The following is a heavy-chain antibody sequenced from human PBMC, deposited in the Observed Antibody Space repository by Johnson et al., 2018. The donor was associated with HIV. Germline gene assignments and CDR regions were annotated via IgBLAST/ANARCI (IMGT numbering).Heavy chain of an antibody. CDR3: ARAVYSSSSSCAFDI. Sequence: VQVLESGGGLVQPGGSLRLSCTASGFTFSTYWMHWIRQAPGKGLVWVSRLNSAGNVTDYADSVKGRFTVSRDNANNALYLQMNSLRAEATAVYYCARAVYSSSSSCAFDIWGQGTMVTVSS. J-gene: IGHJ3*02. CDR1: GFTFSTYW. V-gene: IGHV3-74*02. CDR2: LNSAGNVT. D-gene: IGHD6-6*01.